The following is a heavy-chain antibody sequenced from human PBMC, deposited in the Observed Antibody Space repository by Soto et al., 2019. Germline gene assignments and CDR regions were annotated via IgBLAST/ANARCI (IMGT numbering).Heavy chain of an antibody. CDR2: IGSSATSA. Sequence: QVRLEESGGGLVKPGGSLRLSCAASGFTFSAYYMSWIRQAPGKGLEYISYIGSSATSANYADFVKGRFTISRDNAKNTLYLQMNSLRAEDTAVYYCVRDRGAVTGQYCDYWGQGALVTVSS. J-gene: IGHJ4*02. D-gene: IGHD6-19*01. V-gene: IGHV3-11*05. CDR1: GFTFSAYY. CDR3: VRDRGAVTGQYCDY.